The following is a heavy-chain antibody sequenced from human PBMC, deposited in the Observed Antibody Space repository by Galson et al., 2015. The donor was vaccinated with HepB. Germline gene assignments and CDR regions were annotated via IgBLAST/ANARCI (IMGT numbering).Heavy chain of an antibody. CDR3: AKCWWGSYGHFDY. Sequence: SLRLSCAASGFTFSSYAMSWVRQAPGKGLEWVSAISGSGGSTYYADSVKGRFTISRDNSKNTLYLQMNSLRAEDTAVYYCAKCWWGSYGHFDYWGQGTLVTVSS. CDR2: ISGSGGST. CDR1: GFTFSSYA. J-gene: IGHJ4*02. D-gene: IGHD5-18*01. V-gene: IGHV3-23*01.